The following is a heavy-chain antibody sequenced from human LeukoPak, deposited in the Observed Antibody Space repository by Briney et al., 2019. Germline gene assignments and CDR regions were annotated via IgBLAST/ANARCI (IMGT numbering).Heavy chain of an antibody. Sequence: GGSLRLSCAASGFTFSSYWMSWVRQAPGKGLEWVANIKQDGSEKYYVDSVKGRFTISRDNAKNTLYLQMNSLRAEDTAVYYCASETAVDTAMVDDYWGQGTLVTVSS. J-gene: IGHJ4*02. D-gene: IGHD5-18*01. CDR1: GFTFSSYW. CDR3: ASETAVDTAMVDDY. CDR2: IKQDGSEK. V-gene: IGHV3-7*01.